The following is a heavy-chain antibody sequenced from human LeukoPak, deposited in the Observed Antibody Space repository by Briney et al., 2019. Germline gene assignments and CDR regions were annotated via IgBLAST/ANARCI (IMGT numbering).Heavy chain of an antibody. Sequence: SETLSLTCTVSGDSMRSFYWSFIREPAGKGLEWIGRIYTSGSTNYNPSLKSRVTMSVDTSKNQFSLKLSSVTAADTAVYYCARDSGTPFDPWGQGTLVTVSS. CDR1: GDSMRSFY. V-gene: IGHV4-4*07. CDR3: ARDSGTPFDP. D-gene: IGHD1-1*01. J-gene: IGHJ5*02. CDR2: IYTSGST.